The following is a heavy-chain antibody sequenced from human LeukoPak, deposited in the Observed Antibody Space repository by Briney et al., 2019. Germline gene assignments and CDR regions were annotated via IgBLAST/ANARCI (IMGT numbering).Heavy chain of an antibody. CDR1: GGSFSGYY. CDR2: INHSGST. J-gene: IGHJ5*02. CDR3: AREGTRPDTAMAMGGGNWFDP. V-gene: IGHV4-34*01. Sequence: SETLSLTCAVYGGSFSGYYWSWIRQPPGKGLEWIGEINHSGSTNYNPSLKSRVTISVDTSKNQFSLKLSSVTAADTAVYYCAREGTRPDTAMAMGGGNWFDPWGQGTLVTVSS. D-gene: IGHD5-18*01.